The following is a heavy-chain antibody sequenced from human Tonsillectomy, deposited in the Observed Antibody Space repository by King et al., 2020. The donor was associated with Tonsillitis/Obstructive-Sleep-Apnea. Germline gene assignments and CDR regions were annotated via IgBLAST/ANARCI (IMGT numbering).Heavy chain of an antibody. CDR3: AQQWGRMIVVSPIFDY. D-gene: IGHD3-22*01. V-gene: IGHV3-30*04. Sequence: VQLVESGGGVVQPGRPLRLSCAASGFTFSTYAMHWVRQAPGKGLEWVALISYDGSKKQYADSVKGRFTISRDNSKSTLFLQMNRLRTEDTAVYYCAQQWGRMIVVSPIFDYWGQGTLVTVSS. CDR1: GFTFSTYA. CDR2: ISYDGSKK. J-gene: IGHJ4*02.